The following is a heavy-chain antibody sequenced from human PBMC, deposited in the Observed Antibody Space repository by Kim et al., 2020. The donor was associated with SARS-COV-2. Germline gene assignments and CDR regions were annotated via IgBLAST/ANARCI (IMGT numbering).Heavy chain of an antibody. J-gene: IGHJ4*02. V-gene: IGHV3-66*01. D-gene: IGHD6-13*01. CDR2: IYANGNT. Sequence: GGPLRLSCAVSGFTFSDNYMMWVRQAPGKGLEWVSVIYANGNTYYADSVKGRFTISRDNSKNTLYLQMNSLKDEDTAVYYCARGAPYSSSWYGLNFWGQGTLVTVSS. CDR3: ARGAPYSSSWYGLNF. CDR1: GFTFSDNY.